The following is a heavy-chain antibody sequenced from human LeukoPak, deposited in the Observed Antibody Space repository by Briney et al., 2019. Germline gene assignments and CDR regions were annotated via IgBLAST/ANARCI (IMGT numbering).Heavy chain of an antibody. V-gene: IGHV1-69*05. CDR3: ATSHRDYDFWSGYFY. Sequence: GSSVKVSCKASGGTFSSYAISWVRQAPGQGLEWMGRIIPIFGTANYAQKFQGRVTITTDESTSTAYMELSSLRSEDTAVYYCATSHRDYDFWSGYFYWGQGTLVTVSS. D-gene: IGHD3-3*01. J-gene: IGHJ4*02. CDR2: IIPIFGTA. CDR1: GGTFSSYA.